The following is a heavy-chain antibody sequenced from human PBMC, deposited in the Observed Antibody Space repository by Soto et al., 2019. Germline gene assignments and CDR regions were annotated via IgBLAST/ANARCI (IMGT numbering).Heavy chain of an antibody. CDR1: GFTFSNYA. D-gene: IGHD6-19*01. CDR3: VRDREQWLVGSLEY. CDR2: ISVSGAST. J-gene: IGHJ4*02. Sequence: PGGSLRLSCIASGFTFSNYAMTWVRQAPGKGLEWVSCISVSGASTYYADSVKGRFTISRDDSENTLYLQMDSLRAEDTAVYYCVRDREQWLVGSLEYWGQGTLVTVSS. V-gene: IGHV3-23*01.